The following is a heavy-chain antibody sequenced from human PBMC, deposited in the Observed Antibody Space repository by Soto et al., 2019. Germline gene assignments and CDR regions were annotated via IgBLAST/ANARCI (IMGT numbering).Heavy chain of an antibody. D-gene: IGHD6-19*01. CDR1: GYTFTSYA. J-gene: IGHJ5*02. CDR3: ARESYSSGWYGGDWFDP. CDR2: IIPIFGTA. Sequence: SVKVSCKASGYTFTSYAMHWVRQAPGQRLEWMGGIIPIFGTANYAQKFQGRVTITADESTSTAYMELSSLRSEDTAVYYCARESYSSGWYGGDWFDPWGQGTLVTAPQ. V-gene: IGHV1-69*13.